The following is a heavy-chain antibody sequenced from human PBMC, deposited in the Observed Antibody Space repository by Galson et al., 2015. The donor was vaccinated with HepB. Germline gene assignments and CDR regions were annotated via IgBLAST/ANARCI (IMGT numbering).Heavy chain of an antibody. J-gene: IGHJ4*02. CDR2: IRSTGDTT. D-gene: IGHD6-6*01. CDR3: AKDGIAARAERGF. V-gene: IGHV3-23*01. CDR1: GFTFSSYA. Sequence: SLRLSCAASGFTFSSYAMSWVRQAPGKGLEWVSAIRSTGDTTFYADSVKGRFTISRDNSKNTVYLQMSSLRAEDTALYYCAKDGIAARAERGFWGQGTLVTVSS.